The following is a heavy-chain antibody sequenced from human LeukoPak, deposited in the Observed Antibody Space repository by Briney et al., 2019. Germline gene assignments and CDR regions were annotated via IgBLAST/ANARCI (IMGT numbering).Heavy chain of an antibody. Sequence: ASVKVSCTAPGYTFSGYYIHWVRQAPGQGFEWMGWINPNSGDTNYAEQFQGRVTLTRDRSVNTSYMELSRLRSDDTAIYYCARTKSQAFDVWGQGTMVSVSS. CDR1: GYTFSGYY. CDR2: INPNSGDT. J-gene: IGHJ3*01. CDR3: ARTKSQAFDV. V-gene: IGHV1-2*02.